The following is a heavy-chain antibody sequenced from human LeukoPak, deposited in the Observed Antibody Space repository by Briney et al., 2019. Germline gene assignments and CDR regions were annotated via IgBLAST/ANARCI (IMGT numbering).Heavy chain of an antibody. V-gene: IGHV4-39*07. J-gene: IGHJ6*04. CDR2: IYYSGST. CDR1: GGSISSSRYY. CDR3: ARDQVRRVAVDV. Sequence: SETLSLNCTVSGGSISSSRYYWGWIRQPPGKVLEWIGSIYYSGSTYYNPSLKSRVTISVDTSKNQFSLKLSSVTAADTAVYYCARDQVRRVAVDVWGKGTTVTVSS.